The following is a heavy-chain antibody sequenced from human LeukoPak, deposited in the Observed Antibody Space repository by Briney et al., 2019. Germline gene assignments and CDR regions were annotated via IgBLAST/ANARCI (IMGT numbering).Heavy chain of an antibody. CDR1: GYTFTSYD. Sequence: ASVKVSCKASGYTFTSYDINWVRQATGQGLEWMGWMNPNSGNTGYAQKFQGRVTMTRNTSISTAYMELSSLRSEDTAVYYCARVPAIYYYHGMDVWGQGTTVTVSS. CDR2: MNPNSGNT. V-gene: IGHV1-8*01. CDR3: ARVPAIYYYHGMDV. J-gene: IGHJ6*02. D-gene: IGHD2-2*01.